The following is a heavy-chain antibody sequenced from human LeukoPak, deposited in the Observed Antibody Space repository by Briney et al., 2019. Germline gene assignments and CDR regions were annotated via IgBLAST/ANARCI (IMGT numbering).Heavy chain of an antibody. CDR3: ARERSPGTFIAAAGTR. J-gene: IGHJ4*02. V-gene: IGHV3-33*01. CDR1: GFTFSSYG. Sequence: PGGSLRLSCAASGFTFSSYGMHWVRQAPGKGLEWVAVIWYDGSNKYYADSVKGRFTISRDNSKNTLYLQMNSLRAEDTAVYYCARERSPGTFIAAAGTRWGQGTLVTVSS. D-gene: IGHD6-13*01. CDR2: IWYDGSNK.